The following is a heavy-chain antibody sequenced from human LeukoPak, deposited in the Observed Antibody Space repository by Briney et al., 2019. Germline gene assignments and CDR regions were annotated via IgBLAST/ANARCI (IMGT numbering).Heavy chain of an antibody. CDR2: IYYSGST. D-gene: IGHD6-19*01. J-gene: IGHJ4*02. CDR3: ARRVAVTARYYFDF. Sequence: KSSETLSLTCTVSGGSISSYYWSWIRQPPGKGLEWIGYIYYSGSTNYNPSLKSRVTISVDTSKNQFSLKLTSVTAADTAVYFCARRVAVTARYYFDFWGQGTLVTVSS. V-gene: IGHV4-59*08. CDR1: GGSISSYY.